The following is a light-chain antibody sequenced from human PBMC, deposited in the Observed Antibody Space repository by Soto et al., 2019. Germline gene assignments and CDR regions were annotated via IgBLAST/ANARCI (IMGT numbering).Light chain of an antibody. Sequence: QSALTQPRSVSGSPGQSVTVSCTGTSSDVGGYNYVSWYQHHPGKAPKLIVYDVTQRPSGIPDRFSGSKSGNTASLTISGLQPDDEADYHCCSYAGSNNFVFGSGTKVTVL. CDR2: DVT. V-gene: IGLV2-11*01. CDR3: CSYAGSNNFV. J-gene: IGLJ1*01. CDR1: SSDVGGYNY.